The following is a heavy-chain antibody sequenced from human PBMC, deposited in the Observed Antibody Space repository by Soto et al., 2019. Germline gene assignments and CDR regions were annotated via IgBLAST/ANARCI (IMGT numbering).Heavy chain of an antibody. V-gene: IGHV3-48*01. D-gene: IGHD3-22*01. Sequence: GGSLRLSCAASGFTFSSYAMSWVRQAPGKGLEWVSYIGLGSSTKYYADSVEGRFTISRDNAKNSLYLQMNSLRAEDTAVYYCARDQLYYNDISGRPLNAFDVWGQGTMVTVSS. CDR2: IGLGSSTK. CDR3: ARDQLYYNDISGRPLNAFDV. J-gene: IGHJ3*01. CDR1: GFTFSSYA.